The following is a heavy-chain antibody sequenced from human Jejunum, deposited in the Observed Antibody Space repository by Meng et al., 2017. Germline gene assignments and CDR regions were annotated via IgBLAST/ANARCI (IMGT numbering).Heavy chain of an antibody. CDR2: INQNGRT. CDR3: VRGRDPMVVGELDP. V-gene: IGHV4-34*01. D-gene: IGHD2-15*01. CDR1: GGSFNSYF. Sequence: QVHLRQWGAGLLKPSETLSLTCGVYGGSFNSYFWNWIRQPPGKGLEWIGEINQNGRTNYNPSLESRVTISMDKSKKKFSLRLASVTAADTALYYCVRGRDPMVVGELDPWGQGTLVTVSS. J-gene: IGHJ5*02.